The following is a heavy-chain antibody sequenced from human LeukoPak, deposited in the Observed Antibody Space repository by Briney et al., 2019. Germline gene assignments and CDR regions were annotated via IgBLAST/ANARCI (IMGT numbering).Heavy chain of an antibody. Sequence: GGSLRLSCAASGFTFSSYWMSWVRQAPGKGLEWVANIKQDGSEKYYVDSVKGRFTISRDNAKNSLYLQMNSLRPEDTAVYHCARDRLPSDQDDFDYWGQGTLVTVSS. CDR3: ARDRLPSDQDDFDY. CDR1: GFTFSSYW. D-gene: IGHD3-3*01. CDR2: IKQDGSEK. V-gene: IGHV3-7*01. J-gene: IGHJ4*02.